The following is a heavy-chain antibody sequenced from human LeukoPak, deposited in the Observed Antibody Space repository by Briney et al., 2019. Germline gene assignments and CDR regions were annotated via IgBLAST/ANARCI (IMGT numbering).Heavy chain of an antibody. CDR3: ARDRDYGDYGLN. CDR2: ISGSGGST. D-gene: IGHD4-17*01. CDR1: GFTFSSYA. Sequence: PGGSLRLSCAASGFTFSSYAMSWVRQAPGKGLEWVSAISGSGGSTYYADSVKGRFTISRDNSKNTLYLQMNSLRAEDTAVYYCARDRDYGDYGLNWGQGTLVTVSS. V-gene: IGHV3-23*01. J-gene: IGHJ4*02.